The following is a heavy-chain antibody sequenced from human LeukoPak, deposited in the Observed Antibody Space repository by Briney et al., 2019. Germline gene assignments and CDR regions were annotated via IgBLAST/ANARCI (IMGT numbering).Heavy chain of an antibody. Sequence: GGSLRLSCAASGFTVSSNYMSWVRQARGRGLERVSVIYSGGSTYYADSVKGRFTISRDNSKNTLYLQMNSLRAEDTAVYYCARERKSGRRIFDYWGQGTLVTVSS. J-gene: IGHJ4*02. CDR1: GFTVSSNY. CDR3: ARERKSGRRIFDY. CDR2: IYSGGST. D-gene: IGHD3-3*01. V-gene: IGHV3-53*01.